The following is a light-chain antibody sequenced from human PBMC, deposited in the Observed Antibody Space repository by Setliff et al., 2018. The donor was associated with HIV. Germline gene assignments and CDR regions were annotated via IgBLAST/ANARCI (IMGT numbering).Light chain of an antibody. V-gene: IGKV1-5*03. CDR2: KAS. J-gene: IGKJ1*01. CDR1: QSVSSW. CDR3: QHYNSYSST. Sequence: DIQMTQSPSTLSASVGDRVTITCRASQSVSSWLAWYQQRPGKVPKLLIYKASSLESGVPSRFSGSGSGTVFTLSISSLQPDDFATYYCQHYNSYSSTFCQGTKVDIK.